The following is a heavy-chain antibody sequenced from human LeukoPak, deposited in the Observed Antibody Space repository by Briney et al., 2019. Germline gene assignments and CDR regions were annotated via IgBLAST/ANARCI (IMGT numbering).Heavy chain of an antibody. V-gene: IGHV3-23*01. CDR1: GFTFSSYA. D-gene: IGHD6-6*01. Sequence: PGGSLRLSCAASGFTFSSYAMSWVRQAPGKGLEWVSAISGSGGSTYYADSVKGRFTISRDNSKNTLYLQMKSLRAEDTAVYYCANASNLFYSSSCDYWGQGTLVTVSS. J-gene: IGHJ4*02. CDR3: ANASNLFYSSSCDY. CDR2: ISGSGGST.